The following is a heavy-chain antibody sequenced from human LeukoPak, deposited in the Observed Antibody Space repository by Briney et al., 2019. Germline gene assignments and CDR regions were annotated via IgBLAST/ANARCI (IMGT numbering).Heavy chain of an antibody. CDR3: ARASYYYDSSEKSAFDI. D-gene: IGHD3-22*01. V-gene: IGHV1-69*05. CDR1: GGTFSSYA. CDR2: IIPIFGTA. Sequence: SVKVSCKASGGTFSSYAISGVRQAPGQGLEWMGRIIPIFGTANYAQKFQGRVTITTDESTSTAYMELSSLSSEDTAVYYCARASYYYDSSEKSAFDIWGQGTMVTVSS. J-gene: IGHJ3*02.